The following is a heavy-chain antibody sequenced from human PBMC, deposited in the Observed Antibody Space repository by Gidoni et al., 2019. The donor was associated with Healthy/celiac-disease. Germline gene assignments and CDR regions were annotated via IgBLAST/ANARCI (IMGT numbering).Heavy chain of an antibody. CDR3: TRVGYSSGGGYYYGIDF. Sequence: EVQLVVSGGGLVQPGRYLRLSCTASGFTFGDYAMSWVRQAPGKGLEWVGFIRSKAYGGTTEYAASVKGRFTISRDDSKSIAYLQMNSLKTEDTAVYYCTRVGYSSGGGYYYGIDFWGQGTTVTVSS. D-gene: IGHD6-19*01. V-gene: IGHV3-49*04. J-gene: IGHJ6*02. CDR2: IRSKAYGGTT. CDR1: GFTFGDYA.